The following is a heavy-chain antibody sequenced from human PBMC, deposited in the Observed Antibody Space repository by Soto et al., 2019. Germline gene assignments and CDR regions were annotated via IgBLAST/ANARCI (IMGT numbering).Heavy chain of an antibody. J-gene: IGHJ6*02. Sequence: QVQLQESGPGLVKPSGTLSLTCAVSGGSISSSNWWSWVRQPPGKGLEWIGEIYHSGSTNYNPSPKSRVTISVAKPKNQFSLKLSSVTAADTAVYYCARGLGLNPYNGMDVWGQGTTVTVSS. D-gene: IGHD3-16*01. V-gene: IGHV4-4*02. CDR3: ARGLGLNPYNGMDV. CDR1: GGSISSSNW. CDR2: IYHSGST.